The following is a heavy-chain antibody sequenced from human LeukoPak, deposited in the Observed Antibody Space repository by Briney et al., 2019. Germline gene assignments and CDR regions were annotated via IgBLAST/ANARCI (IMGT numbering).Heavy chain of an antibody. V-gene: IGHV3-69-1*02. Sequence: GGSLRLSCAASGFTFSDYYMSWIRQAPGKGLEWVSYISSGSTIYYADSVKGRFTISRDNAKNSLYLQMNSLRAEDTAVYYCAELGITMIGGVWGKGTTVTISS. J-gene: IGHJ6*04. CDR1: GFTFSDYY. CDR3: AELGITMIGGV. CDR2: ISSGSTI. D-gene: IGHD3-10*02.